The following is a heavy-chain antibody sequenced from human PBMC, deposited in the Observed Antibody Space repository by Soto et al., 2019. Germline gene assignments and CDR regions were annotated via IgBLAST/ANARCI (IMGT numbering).Heavy chain of an antibody. CDR3: ARGDALKIVVTTYYAMDV. D-gene: IGHD4-17*01. CDR2: SIPVFGTP. V-gene: IGHV1-69*12. Sequence: QVQLVQSGAEVKKPGSSVKVSCKASGGSLSNYGISWVRQAPGQGLEWMGASIPVFGTPNYAQKFQDRVTXXAXXSTTTVYMEVRSLTSEDTAVYYCARGDALKIVVTTYYAMDVWGQGTTVTVSS. J-gene: IGHJ6*02. CDR1: GGSLSNYG.